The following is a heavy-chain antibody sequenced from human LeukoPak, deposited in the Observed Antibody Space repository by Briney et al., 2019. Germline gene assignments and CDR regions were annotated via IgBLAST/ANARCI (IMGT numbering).Heavy chain of an antibody. CDR2: IYYSGST. Sequence: KPSETLSLTCTVSGGSISSSSYYWGWIRQPPGKGLEWIGSIYYSGSTYYNPSLKSRVTISVDRSKNQFSLKLSSVTAADTAVYYCAREAARPDQSEGAFDIWGQGTMVTVSS. V-gene: IGHV4-39*07. J-gene: IGHJ3*02. CDR3: AREAARPDQSEGAFDI. CDR1: GGSISSSSYY.